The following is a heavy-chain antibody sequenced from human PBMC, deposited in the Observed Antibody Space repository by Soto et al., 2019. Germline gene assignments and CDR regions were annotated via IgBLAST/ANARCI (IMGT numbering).Heavy chain of an antibody. V-gene: IGHV3-21*01. Sequence: GGSLRLSCAASGFTFDDYTMHWVRQAPGKGLEWVSSISSSSSYIYYADSVKGRFTISRDNAKNSLYLQMNSLRAEDTAVYYCARERTYYYDSSGYPGRSYYYYGMDVWCQGTTVTVSS. J-gene: IGHJ6*02. CDR2: ISSSSSYI. D-gene: IGHD3-22*01. CDR1: GFTFDDYT. CDR3: ARERTYYYDSSGYPGRSYYYYGMDV.